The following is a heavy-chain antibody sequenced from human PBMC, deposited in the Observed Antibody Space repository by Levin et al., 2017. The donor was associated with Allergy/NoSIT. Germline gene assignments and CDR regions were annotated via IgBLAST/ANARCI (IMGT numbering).Heavy chain of an antibody. CDR3: AKALRGLPSFFDY. Sequence: QSGGSLRLSCAASGFTFSSYAMSWVRQAPGKGLEWVSAISGSGGSTYYADSVKGRFTISRDNSKNTLYLQMNSLRAEDTAVYYCAKALRGLPSFFDYWGQGTLVTVSS. CDR2: ISGSGGST. V-gene: IGHV3-23*01. CDR1: GFTFSSYA. J-gene: IGHJ4*02.